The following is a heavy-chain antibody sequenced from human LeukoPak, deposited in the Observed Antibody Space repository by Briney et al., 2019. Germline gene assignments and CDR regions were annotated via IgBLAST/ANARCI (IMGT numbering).Heavy chain of an antibody. V-gene: IGHV3-74*01. Sequence: KAGGSLRLSCAASGFMFSSCWMHWVRQAPGKGLVWVSRINSDGTTTSYADSVKGRFTISRDNAKNTVYLQMNSLRGEDTAVYYCATELPLGRWGQGTLVTVSS. J-gene: IGHJ4*02. CDR3: ATELPLGR. CDR1: GFMFSSCW. CDR2: INSDGTTT. D-gene: IGHD5-24*01.